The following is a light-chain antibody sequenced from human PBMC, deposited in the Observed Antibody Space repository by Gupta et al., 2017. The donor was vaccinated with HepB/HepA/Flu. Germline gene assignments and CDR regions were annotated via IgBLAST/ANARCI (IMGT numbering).Light chain of an antibody. J-gene: IGLJ3*02. CDR3: SSYTSSSTSWV. V-gene: IGLV2-14*03. CDR2: DVS. CDR1: SSDVGGYNY. Sequence: QSALTQPASVSGSPGQSITISCTGTSSDVGGYNYVSWYQHHPGKAPKLMIYDVSNRPSWVSNRSSGSKSGNTASLTISGLQADDEADYYCSSYTSSSTSWVFGGGTKLTVL.